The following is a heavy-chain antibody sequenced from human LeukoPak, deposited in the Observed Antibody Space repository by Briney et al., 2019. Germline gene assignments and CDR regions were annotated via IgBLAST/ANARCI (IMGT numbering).Heavy chain of an antibody. J-gene: IGHJ6*04. V-gene: IGHV3-23*01. Sequence: GGSLRLSCAASGFTFSSYAMSWVRQAPGKGLEWVSAISGSGGSTYYADSVKGRFTISRDNPKNTLYLQMNSLRAEDTAVYYCAKGSTRGYYYYYGMDVWGKGTTVTVSS. D-gene: IGHD2-2*01. CDR1: GFTFSSYA. CDR3: AKGSTRGYYYYYGMDV. CDR2: ISGSGGST.